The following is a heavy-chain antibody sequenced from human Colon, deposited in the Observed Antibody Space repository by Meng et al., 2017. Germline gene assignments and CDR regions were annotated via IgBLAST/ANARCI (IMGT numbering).Heavy chain of an antibody. J-gene: IGHJ4*02. Sequence: QVQLQESGPGLVQPSGTLSLTCAVYGGSITNSNWWSWVRQPPGKGLEWIGQTYGSVNTAYNPSLKSRVTISVDKSKNQLSLTLSSVTAADTAVYYCAKNGAYCLEYWGQGILVTVSS. CDR2: TYGSVNT. V-gene: IGHV4-4*02. D-gene: IGHD2-8*02. CDR1: GGSITNSNW. CDR3: AKNGAYCLEY.